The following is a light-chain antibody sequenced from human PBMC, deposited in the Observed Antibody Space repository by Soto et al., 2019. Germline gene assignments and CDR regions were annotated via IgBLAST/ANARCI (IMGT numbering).Light chain of an antibody. CDR3: QAYDSSLSGWV. CDR2: GNS. Sequence: QSVLTQPPSVSGAPGQRVTISCTGSSSNIGAGYDVHWYQQLPGTAPKLLISGNSNRPSGVPDRLSGSKSGNSAALAITGLQAEDDADYYCQAYDSSLSGWVFGGGTKLTVL. CDR1: SSNIGAGYD. V-gene: IGLV1-40*01. J-gene: IGLJ3*02.